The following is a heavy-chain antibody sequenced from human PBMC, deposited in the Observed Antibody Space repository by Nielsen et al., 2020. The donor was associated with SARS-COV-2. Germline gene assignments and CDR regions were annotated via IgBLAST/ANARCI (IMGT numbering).Heavy chain of an antibody. V-gene: IGHV4-59*12. J-gene: IGHJ4*02. D-gene: IGHD6-13*01. CDR3: ARGRPQFSSSWYLDY. CDR1: GGSISSYY. Sequence: GSLRLSCTVSGGSISSYYWSWIRQPPGKGLEWIGYIYYSGSTNYNPSLKSRVTISVDKSKNQFSLKLSSVTAADTAVYYCARGRPQFSSSWYLDYWGQGTLVTVSS. CDR2: IYYSGST.